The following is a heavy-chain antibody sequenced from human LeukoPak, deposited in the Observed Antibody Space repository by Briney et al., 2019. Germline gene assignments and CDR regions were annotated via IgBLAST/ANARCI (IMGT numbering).Heavy chain of an antibody. J-gene: IGHJ4*02. D-gene: IGHD2-15*01. CDR2: IYPGDSDI. CDR1: GYSFGSYW. V-gene: IGHV5-51*01. Sequence: GESLKISCKGSGYSFGSYWIGWVRQMPGKGLEWMGTIYPGDSDIKYSPPFQGQVTISADKSLSTAYLQWSSLRASDTAMYYCARGDCRAKTCYLIDYWGQGTLVIVPP. CDR3: ARGDCRAKTCYLIDY.